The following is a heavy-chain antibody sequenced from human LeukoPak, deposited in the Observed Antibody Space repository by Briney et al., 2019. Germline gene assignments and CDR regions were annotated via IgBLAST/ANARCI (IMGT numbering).Heavy chain of an antibody. V-gene: IGHV3-30*18. CDR3: AKNRLRGSYYFDD. CDR1: GFTFSGYG. CDR2: ISYDGSNK. J-gene: IGHJ4*02. D-gene: IGHD1-26*01. Sequence: HPGGSLRLSCAASGFTFSGYGMHWVRQAPGKGLEWMTFISYDGSNKYYPDSVKGRFTISRDNSKNSLYLQMDSLRTEDTAVYYCAKNRLRGSYYFDDWGQGTLVTVPS.